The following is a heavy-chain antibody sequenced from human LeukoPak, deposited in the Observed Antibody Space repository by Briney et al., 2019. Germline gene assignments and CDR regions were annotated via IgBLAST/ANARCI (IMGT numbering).Heavy chain of an antibody. J-gene: IGHJ5*01. CDR2: VNTVNGYA. CDR3: TRGNILGHSEWFHSAGDS. D-gene: IGHD3-9*01. V-gene: IGHV1-8*02. CDR1: GYTFTGYG. Sequence: GASVKVSCRASGYTFTGYGITWVRQATGQGLEWMGWVNTVNGYAGYGQKFQGRVTMTRDTSMNTAYMELSSLRSDDTAVYYCTRGNILGHSEWFHSAGDSWGQGTLVTVSS.